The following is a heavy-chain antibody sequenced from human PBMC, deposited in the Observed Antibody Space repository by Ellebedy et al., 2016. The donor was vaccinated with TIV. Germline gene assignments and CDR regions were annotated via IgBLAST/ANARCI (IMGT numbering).Heavy chain of an antibody. CDR2: ISTYKDNT. V-gene: IGHV1-18*04. CDR3: ARDQGYCAGDYLRYSPY. J-gene: IGHJ4*02. CDR1: GYTFTNYG. Sequence: ASVKVSCKASGYTFTNYGISWVRQAPGQGLEWMGWISTYKDNTNYAQNLQGRLTMTIDTSTSTAYMDLRSLTSDDAAVYYCARDQGYCAGDYLRYSPYWGQGTLVTVSS. D-gene: IGHD2-21*02.